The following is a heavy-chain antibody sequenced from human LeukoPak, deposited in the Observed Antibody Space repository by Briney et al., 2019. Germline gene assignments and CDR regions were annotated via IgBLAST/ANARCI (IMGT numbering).Heavy chain of an antibody. V-gene: IGHV3-48*03. D-gene: IGHD6-13*01. CDR2: ISSSGSTI. CDR3: ARHSIAAAGLLYYYYYMDV. CDR1: GFTFSSYE. Sequence: GGPLRLSCAASGFTFSSYEMNWVRQAPGKGLEWVSYISSSGSTIYYADSVKGRFTISRDNAKNSLYLQMNSLRAEDTAVYYCARHSIAAAGLLYYYYYMDVWGKGTTVTVSS. J-gene: IGHJ6*03.